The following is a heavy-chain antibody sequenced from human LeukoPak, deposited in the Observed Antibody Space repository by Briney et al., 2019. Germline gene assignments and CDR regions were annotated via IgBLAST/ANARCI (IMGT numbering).Heavy chain of an antibody. D-gene: IGHD1-1*01. CDR3: AREVRTGTLDD. J-gene: IGHJ4*02. Sequence: SVKVSCKASGGDFSTYTMTWVRQAPGQGLEWMGGVVPLLGSPDYAQKFQDRLTITTDESTNTAYMELHSLRSEDTAVYYCAREVRTGTLDDWGQGTLVIVSS. CDR1: GGDFSTYT. CDR2: VVPLLGSP. V-gene: IGHV1-69*05.